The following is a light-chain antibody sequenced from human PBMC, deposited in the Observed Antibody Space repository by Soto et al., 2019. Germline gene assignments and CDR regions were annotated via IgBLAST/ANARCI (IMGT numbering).Light chain of an antibody. V-gene: IGKV1-5*01. Sequence: DIQMTQSPSTLSASVGDRVTITCRASQSINIWLAWYQQKPGKAPNVLIYDASTLQSGVPSRFSGSGSGTQFTLSISSLLPDDFATYYCQQYNTFSSPTFGQGTKLEIK. CDR3: QQYNTFSSPT. CDR1: QSINIW. J-gene: IGKJ2*01. CDR2: DAS.